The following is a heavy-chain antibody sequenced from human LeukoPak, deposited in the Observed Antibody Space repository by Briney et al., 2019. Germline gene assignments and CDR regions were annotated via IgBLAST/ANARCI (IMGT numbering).Heavy chain of an antibody. CDR1: GGSISSSSYY. CDR2: IYYSGST. Sequence: SETLSLTCTVSGGSISSSSYYWGWIRQPPGKGLEWIGSIYYSGSTYYNPSLKSRVTISVDTSKNQFSLKLSSVTAADTAVYYCARYGGNYYGMDVWGQGTTVTVSS. CDR3: ARYGGNYYGMDV. V-gene: IGHV4-39*07. D-gene: IGHD3-16*01. J-gene: IGHJ6*02.